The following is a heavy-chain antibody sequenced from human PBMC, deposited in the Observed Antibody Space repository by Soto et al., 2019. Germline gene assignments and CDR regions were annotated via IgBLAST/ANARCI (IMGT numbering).Heavy chain of an antibody. CDR2: IIPILGIA. D-gene: IGHD6-13*01. Sequence: QVQLVQSGAEVKKPGYSVKVSCKASGGTFSSYTISWVRQAPGHGLEWMGRIIPILGIANYAQKFQGRVTITADKSTSSAYMVLSSLRSEDTAVYYCASLREDSSSWYYFDYWGQGTLVTVSS. V-gene: IGHV1-69*02. J-gene: IGHJ4*02. CDR3: ASLREDSSSWYYFDY. CDR1: GGTFSSYT.